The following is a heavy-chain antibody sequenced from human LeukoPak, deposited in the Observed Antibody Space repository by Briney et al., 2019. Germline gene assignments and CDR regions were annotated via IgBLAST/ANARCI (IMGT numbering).Heavy chain of an antibody. Sequence: GGSLRLSCAASGFTFSSYAMSWVRQAPGKGLEWVSAISGSGGSTYYADSVKGRFTISRDNSKNTLYLQMNSLGAEDTAVYYCAKDPRATPTRGWDDIWGQGTMVTVSS. CDR3: AKDPRATPTRGWDDI. J-gene: IGHJ3*02. V-gene: IGHV3-23*01. D-gene: IGHD5-12*01. CDR2: ISGSGGST. CDR1: GFTFSSYA.